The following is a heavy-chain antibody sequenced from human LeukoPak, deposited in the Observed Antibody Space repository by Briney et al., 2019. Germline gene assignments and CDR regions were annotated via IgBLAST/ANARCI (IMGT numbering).Heavy chain of an antibody. Sequence: PGGSLRLSCAASGFTFSSYSMNWVRQAPGKGLEWVSSISSSSSYIYYADSVKGRFTISRDNAKNSLYLQMNSLRAEDTAVYYCASLPYCSSTSCYNYGMDVWGQGTTVTVSS. CDR3: ASLPYCSSTSCYNYGMDV. J-gene: IGHJ6*02. CDR1: GFTFSSYS. V-gene: IGHV3-21*01. D-gene: IGHD2-2*02. CDR2: ISSSSSYI.